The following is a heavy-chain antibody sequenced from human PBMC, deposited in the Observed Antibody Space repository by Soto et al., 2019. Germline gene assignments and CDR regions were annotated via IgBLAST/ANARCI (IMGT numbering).Heavy chain of an antibody. D-gene: IGHD1-26*01. CDR3: ARFSGSYTRGLDY. CDR1: GFTCSDHY. CDR2: SRNKANSYST. V-gene: IGHV3-72*01. Sequence: EVQLGGSGGGLFQPGGSLRLSCAASGFTCSDHYMHWVRKAPGKGLEWVGRSRNKANSYSTEYATSVKGRFTTSRDESKNSLYRQMHSLKTEDTAVYYCARFSGSYTRGLDYWAQGTMVTVSP. J-gene: IGHJ4*02.